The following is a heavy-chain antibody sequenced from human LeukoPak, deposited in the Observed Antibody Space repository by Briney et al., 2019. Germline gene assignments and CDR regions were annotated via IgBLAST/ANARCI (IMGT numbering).Heavy chain of an antibody. D-gene: IGHD3-9*01. CDR1: GYTFTSYD. V-gene: IGHV1-8*01. Sequence: GASVTVSFKASGYTFTSYDINWVRQATGQGLEWMGWMNPNSGNTGYAQKFQGRVTMTRNTSISTAYMELSSLRSEDTAVYYCARASRYYDILTGYYNDVDYWGQGTLVTVSS. CDR3: ARASRYYDILTGYYNDVDY. CDR2: MNPNSGNT. J-gene: IGHJ4*02.